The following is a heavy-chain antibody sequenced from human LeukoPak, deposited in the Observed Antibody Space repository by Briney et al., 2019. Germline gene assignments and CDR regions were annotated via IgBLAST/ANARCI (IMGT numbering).Heavy chain of an antibody. Sequence: GGSLRLSCAASGFTVSSNYMSWVRQAPEKGLEWVSVIYSGGSTYYADSVKGRFTISRDNSKNTLYLQMNSLRAEDTAVYYCARDPSSGWYGYFDYWGQGTLVTVSS. D-gene: IGHD6-19*01. V-gene: IGHV3-53*01. J-gene: IGHJ4*02. CDR2: IYSGGST. CDR1: GFTVSSNY. CDR3: ARDPSSGWYGYFDY.